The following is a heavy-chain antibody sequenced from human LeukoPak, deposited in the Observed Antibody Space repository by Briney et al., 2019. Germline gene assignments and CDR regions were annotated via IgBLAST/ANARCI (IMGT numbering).Heavy chain of an antibody. CDR2: IYYSGST. J-gene: IGHJ5*02. D-gene: IGHD6-19*01. Sequence: SQTLSLTRTVSVGSLSTYSWTCIPDPPGKGLECIGNIYYSGSTNYNPSLKSRVTISIDTSKNQFSLKVSSVTAADTAVYYCARAHSSGWPHMFDPWGQGTLVTVPS. CDR3: ARAHSSGWPHMFDP. V-gene: IGHV4-59*01. CDR1: VGSLSTYS.